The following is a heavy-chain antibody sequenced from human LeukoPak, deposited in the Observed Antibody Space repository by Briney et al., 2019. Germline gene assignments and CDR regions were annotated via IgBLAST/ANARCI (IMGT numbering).Heavy chain of an antibody. CDR3: AKESQYYYGSGPYYYYYGMDV. D-gene: IGHD3-10*01. Sequence: GGSLRLSCAASGFTFSSYGMHWVRQAPGKGLGWVSFIRDEGSNKYYADSVKGRFTISRDNSKNTRYLQMNSLRAEDTAVYYCAKESQYYYGSGPYYYYYGMDVWGQGTTVTVSS. V-gene: IGHV3-30*02. J-gene: IGHJ6*02. CDR2: IRDEGSNK. CDR1: GFTFSSYG.